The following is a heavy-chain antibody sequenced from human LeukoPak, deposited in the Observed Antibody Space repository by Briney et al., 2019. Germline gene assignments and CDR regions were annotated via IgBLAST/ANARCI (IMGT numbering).Heavy chain of an antibody. D-gene: IGHD3-3*01. CDR3: ARDLATIFGVSGGMDV. CDR1: GFTFSSYA. CDR2: IWYDGSNK. J-gene: IGHJ6*02. Sequence: GGSLRLSCAASGFTFSSYAMHWVRQAPGKGLEWVAVIWYDGSNKYYADSVKGRFTISRDDSKNTLYLQMNSLRAEDTAVYYCARDLATIFGVSGGMDVWGQGTTVTVSS. V-gene: IGHV3-33*08.